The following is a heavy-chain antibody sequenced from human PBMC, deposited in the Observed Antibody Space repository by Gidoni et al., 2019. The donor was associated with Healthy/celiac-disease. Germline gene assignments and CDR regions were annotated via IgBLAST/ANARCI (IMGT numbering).Heavy chain of an antibody. CDR2: ISAYNGNT. J-gene: IGHJ5*02. CDR3: ARADPTDH. V-gene: IGHV1-18*01. CDR1: GYTLTGYG. Sequence: GYTLTGYGISWVRQAPGQGLEWMGWISAYNGNTNNAQKIQGRVTMTTATSTSTAYMERRSLRSDDTAVYYCARADPTDHWGQGTLVTVSS.